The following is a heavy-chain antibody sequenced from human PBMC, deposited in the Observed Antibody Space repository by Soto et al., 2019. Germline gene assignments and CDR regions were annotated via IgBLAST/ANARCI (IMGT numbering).Heavy chain of an antibody. CDR2: IYSRGST. D-gene: IGHD3-22*01. CDR3: ARGVSYYDSSGYYRFDY. V-gene: IGHV4-59*01. CDR1: GDSISSYY. Sequence: SETLSLTCPVSGDSISSYYRSGTRHPPGKGLEWIGYIYSRGSTNYNPSLKSRVTISVDTSKNQFSLKLSSVTAADTAVYYCARGVSYYDSSGYYRFDYWGQGTLLTVS. J-gene: IGHJ4*02.